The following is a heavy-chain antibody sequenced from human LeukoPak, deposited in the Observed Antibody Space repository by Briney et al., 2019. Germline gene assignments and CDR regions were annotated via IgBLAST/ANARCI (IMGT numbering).Heavy chain of an antibody. CDR2: IYYSGST. D-gene: IGHD3-3*01. J-gene: IGHJ4*02. CDR1: GGSISSGDYY. V-gene: IGHV4-30-4*08. Sequence: SQTLSLTCTVSGGSISSGDYYWSWIRQPPGKGLEWIGYIYYSGSTYYNPSLKSRVTISVDTSKNQFSLKLSSVTAADTAVYYCARVLGLFGVVPHFDYWGQGTLVTVSS. CDR3: ARVLGLFGVVPHFDY.